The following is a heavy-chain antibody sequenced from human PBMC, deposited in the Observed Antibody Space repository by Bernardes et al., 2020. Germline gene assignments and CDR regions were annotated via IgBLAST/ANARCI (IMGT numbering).Heavy chain of an antibody. Sequence: SETLSLTCTVSGGSISSGGYYWSWIRQHPGKGLEWIGYIYYSGSTYYNPSLKSRVTISVDTSKNQFSLKLSSVTAADTAVYYCARDNGVAYYYMDVWGKGTTVTVSS. J-gene: IGHJ6*03. V-gene: IGHV4-31*03. CDR1: GGSISSGGYY. CDR3: ARDNGVAYYYMDV. CDR2: IYYSGST. D-gene: IGHD3-10*01.